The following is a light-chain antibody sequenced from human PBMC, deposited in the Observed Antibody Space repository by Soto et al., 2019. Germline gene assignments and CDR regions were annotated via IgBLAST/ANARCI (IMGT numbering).Light chain of an antibody. Sequence: DIPLTQSPSFLSASVGDRVTITCRASQGISSYLAWYQQKPGKAPKLLIYAASTLQSGVPSRFSGSGSGTEFTLTISSLQPEDVATYYCQQVNSYPLTFGGGTKVEIK. CDR3: QQVNSYPLT. CDR1: QGISSY. J-gene: IGKJ4*01. CDR2: AAS. V-gene: IGKV1-9*01.